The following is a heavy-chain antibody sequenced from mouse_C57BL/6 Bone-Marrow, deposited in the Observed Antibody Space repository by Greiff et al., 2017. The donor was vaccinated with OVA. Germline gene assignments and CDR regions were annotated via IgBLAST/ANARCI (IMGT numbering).Heavy chain of an antibody. D-gene: IGHD2-2*01. Sequence: EVQRVESGGGLVQPGGSLKLSCAASGFTFSDYYMYWVRQTPEKRLEWVAYISNGGGSTYYPDTVKGRFTISRDNAKNTLYLQMRRLKSEDTAMYYCARRSYGYETDYYAMDYWGQGTSVTVSS. V-gene: IGHV5-12*01. J-gene: IGHJ4*01. CDR3: ARRSYGYETDYYAMDY. CDR2: ISNGGGST. CDR1: GFTFSDYY.